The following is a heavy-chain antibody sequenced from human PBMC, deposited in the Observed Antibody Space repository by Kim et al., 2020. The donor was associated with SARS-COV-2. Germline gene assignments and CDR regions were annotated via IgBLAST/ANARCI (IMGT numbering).Heavy chain of an antibody. V-gene: IGHV1-69*13. Sequence: SVKVSCKASGGTFSSYAISWVRQAPGQGLEWMGGIIPIFGTANYAQKFQGRVTITADESTSTAYMELSSLRSEDTAVYYCARINNWNPIRGGFLDYWGQGTLVTVSS. J-gene: IGHJ4*02. CDR3: ARINNWNPIRGGFLDY. CDR1: GGTFSSYA. D-gene: IGHD1-20*01. CDR2: IIPIFGTA.